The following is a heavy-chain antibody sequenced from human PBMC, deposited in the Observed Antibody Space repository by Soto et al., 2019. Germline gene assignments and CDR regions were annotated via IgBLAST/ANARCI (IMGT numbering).Heavy chain of an antibody. CDR1: GGSISSYY. CDR3: ARGPEVRGYCSGGSCYDGSFDY. J-gene: IGHJ4*02. CDR2: IYYSGST. V-gene: IGHV4-59*01. D-gene: IGHD2-15*01. Sequence: SETLSLTCTVSGGSISSYYWSWIRQPPGKGLEWIGYIYYSGSTNYNPSLKSRVTISVDTSKNQFSLKLSSVTAADTAVYYCARGPEVRGYCSGGSCYDGSFDYWGQGTLVTVSS.